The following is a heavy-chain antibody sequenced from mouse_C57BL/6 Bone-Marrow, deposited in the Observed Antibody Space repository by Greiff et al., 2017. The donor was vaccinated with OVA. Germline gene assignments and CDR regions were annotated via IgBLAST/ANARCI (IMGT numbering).Heavy chain of an antibody. CDR1: GYTFTDYY. CDR2: INPYNGGT. J-gene: IGHJ1*03. CDR3: AREGATVVPSYWYFDV. Sequence: EVKLQQSGPVLVKPGASVKMSCKASGYTFTDYYMNWVKQSHGKSLEWIGVINPYNGGTSYNQKFKGKATLTVDKSSSTAYMELNSLTSEDSAVYYCAREGATVVPSYWYFDVWGTGTTVTVSS. D-gene: IGHD1-1*01. V-gene: IGHV1-19*01.